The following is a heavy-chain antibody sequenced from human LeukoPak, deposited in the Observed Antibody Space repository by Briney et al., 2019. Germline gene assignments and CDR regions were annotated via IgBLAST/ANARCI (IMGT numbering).Heavy chain of an antibody. Sequence: SETLSLTCTVSGGSISSYYWSWIRQHPGKGLEWIGHIYYSGTVYYNPSLKSRVTISVDTSKNQFSLKLSSVTAADTAVYYCARDDGDRLPGWFDPWGQGTLVTVSS. CDR2: IYYSGTV. CDR1: GGSISSYY. V-gene: IGHV4-59*01. D-gene: IGHD4-17*01. J-gene: IGHJ5*02. CDR3: ARDDGDRLPGWFDP.